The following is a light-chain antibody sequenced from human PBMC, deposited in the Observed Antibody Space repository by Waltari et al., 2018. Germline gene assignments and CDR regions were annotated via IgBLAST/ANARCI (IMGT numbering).Light chain of an antibody. Sequence: NFMLTQPHSVSESPGKTVTISCTRSSGSIASNFVQWYQQRPGRAPTTMIYEDNQRASGVPDRFSGSIDSSSNSASLTISGLKTEDEADYYCQSYDSTVVFGGGTKLTVL. J-gene: IGLJ3*02. CDR3: QSYDSTVV. CDR2: EDN. CDR1: SGSIASNF. V-gene: IGLV6-57*03.